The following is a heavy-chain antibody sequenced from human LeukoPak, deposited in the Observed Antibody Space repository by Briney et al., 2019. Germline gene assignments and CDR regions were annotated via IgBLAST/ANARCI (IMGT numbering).Heavy chain of an antibody. Sequence: SEILSLTCTVSGGSISSGSYYWSWIRQPAGKGLEWIGRIYTSGSTNYNPSLKSRVTISVDPSKNQFSLKLSSVTAADTAVYYCARDSGRSITIFGVVTGYNWFDPWGQGTLVTVSS. CDR2: IYTSGST. CDR1: GGSISSGSYY. J-gene: IGHJ5*02. D-gene: IGHD3-3*01. CDR3: ARDSGRSITIFGVVTGYNWFDP. V-gene: IGHV4-61*02.